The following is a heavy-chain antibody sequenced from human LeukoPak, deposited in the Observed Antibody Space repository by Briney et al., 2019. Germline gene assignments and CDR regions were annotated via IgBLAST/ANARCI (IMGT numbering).Heavy chain of an antibody. J-gene: IGHJ2*01. Sequence: PSETLSLTCTVSGGSISSTSYYWGWMRQAPGKGLEWIGSIYYRGSTYYNPSLKSRVTISIDTSKTQFSLKLSSVTAADTAVYYCARVPSSSSGWAYWYFDLWGRGTLVTVSS. CDR1: GGSISSTSYY. CDR2: IYYRGST. CDR3: ARVPSSSSGWAYWYFDL. D-gene: IGHD6-19*01. V-gene: IGHV4-39*07.